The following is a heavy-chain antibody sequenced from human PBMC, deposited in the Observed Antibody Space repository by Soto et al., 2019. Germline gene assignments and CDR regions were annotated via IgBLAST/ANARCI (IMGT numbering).Heavy chain of an antibody. Sequence: GGSLRLSCAASGFTFSSYWMSWVRQAPGKGLEWVANIKQDGSEKYYVDSVKGRFTISRDNAKNSLYLQMNSLRAEDTAVYYCARGNWDIVVVPAAIKFDPWGQGTLVTVSS. J-gene: IGHJ5*02. CDR3: ARGNWDIVVVPAAIKFDP. V-gene: IGHV3-7*04. CDR2: IKQDGSEK. D-gene: IGHD2-2*01. CDR1: GFTFSSYW.